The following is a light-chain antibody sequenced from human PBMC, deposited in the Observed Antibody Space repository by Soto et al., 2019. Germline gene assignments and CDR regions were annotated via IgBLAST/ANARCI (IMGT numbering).Light chain of an antibody. CDR1: HSVSRTY. V-gene: IGKV3-20*01. CDR3: QQFDDSVT. J-gene: IGKJ5*01. CDR2: GTS. Sequence: EIVLTHSPGTLSLSPGERATLSCRASHSVSRTYLAWYQQKPGQAPRLLIYGTSDRATGTPDRFSGSGSGTDFTLTISRLDPEDAAVYYCQQFDDSVTFGQGTRLEI.